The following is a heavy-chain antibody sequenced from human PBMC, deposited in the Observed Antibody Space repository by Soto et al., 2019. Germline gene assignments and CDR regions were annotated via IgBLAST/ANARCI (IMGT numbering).Heavy chain of an antibody. J-gene: IGHJ4*02. D-gene: IGHD5-18*01. CDR1: GFTFSSYG. Sequence: QVQLVESGGGVVQPGRSLRLSCAASGFTFSSYGMHWVRQAPGKGLEWVAVIWYDGSNKYYADSVKGRFTISRDNSKNTLYLQMNSLRAEDTAVYYCARERRGYCYGYLGYYFDYWGQGTLVTVSS. V-gene: IGHV3-33*01. CDR3: ARERRGYCYGYLGYYFDY. CDR2: IWYDGSNK.